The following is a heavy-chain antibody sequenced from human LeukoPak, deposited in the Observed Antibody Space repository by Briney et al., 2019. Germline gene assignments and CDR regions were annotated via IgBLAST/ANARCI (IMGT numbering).Heavy chain of an antibody. J-gene: IGHJ4*02. D-gene: IGHD2-15*01. Sequence: PGGSLRLTCAASGFTVSSNYMSWVRQAPGKGLEWVSVIYSCGSTYYADSVKGRFTISRDNSKNTLYLQMNSLRAEDTAVYYCARDSGGPVDYWGQGTLVTVSS. CDR1: GFTVSSNY. CDR3: ARDSGGPVDY. CDR2: IYSCGST. V-gene: IGHV3-66*03.